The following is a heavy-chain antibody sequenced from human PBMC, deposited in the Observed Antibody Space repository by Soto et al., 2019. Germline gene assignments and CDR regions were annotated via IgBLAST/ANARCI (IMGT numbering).Heavy chain of an antibody. J-gene: IGHJ3*02. CDR1: GFTFSDYY. CDR3: ARAYSDAFDI. Sequence: QVQLMESGGGLVKPGGSLRLSCAASGFTFSDYYMTWIRQAPGKGLEWVSYISSSGTDIYYPDSMKGRFTISRDNAKKSLYLQMSSLRAEDTAVYYCARAYSDAFDIWGQGTMVTVSS. V-gene: IGHV3-11*01. CDR2: ISSSGTDI. D-gene: IGHD2-15*01.